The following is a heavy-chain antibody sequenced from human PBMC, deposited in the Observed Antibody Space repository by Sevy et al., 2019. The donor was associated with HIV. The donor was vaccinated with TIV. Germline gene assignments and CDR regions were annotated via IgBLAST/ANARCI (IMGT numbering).Heavy chain of an antibody. J-gene: IGHJ4*02. V-gene: IGHV3-15*07. D-gene: IGHD5-18*01. CDR3: TTDGGGYNYGYSFDY. Sequence: GGSLRLSCAASGFTFSNAWMNWVRQAPGKGLEWVGRIKSKTDGGTTDYAAPVKGRFTISRDDSKSPLYLQMNSLKTEDTTVYYCTTDGGGYNYGYSFDYWGQGTLVTVSS. CDR1: GFTFSNAW. CDR2: IKSKTDGGTT.